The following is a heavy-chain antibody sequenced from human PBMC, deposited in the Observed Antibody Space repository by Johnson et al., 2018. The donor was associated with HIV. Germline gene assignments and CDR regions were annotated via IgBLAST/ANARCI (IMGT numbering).Heavy chain of an antibody. CDR2: IYSRGGS. D-gene: IGHD6-19*01. Sequence: VKLVESGGGLVQPGGSLRLSCAEYGFTVSSSSMSWVRQAPGKGLEWVSVIYSRGGSYYVDSVRGRFTISRDNSKRKLYLQMDRLTAEDTAGYYCAKGTGRVAADAFDIWGQGTMVTVSS. J-gene: IGHJ3*02. V-gene: IGHV3-66*01. CDR3: AKGTGRVAADAFDI. CDR1: GFTVSSSS.